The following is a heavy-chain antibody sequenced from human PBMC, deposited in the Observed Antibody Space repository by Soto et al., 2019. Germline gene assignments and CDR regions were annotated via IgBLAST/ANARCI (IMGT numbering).Heavy chain of an antibody. CDR1: GDSISSSSYY. D-gene: IGHD6-13*01. CDR2: IYYSGST. V-gene: IGHV4-39*01. CDR3: ARLTAAGRGQNYYYYMDV. J-gene: IGHJ6*03. Sequence: QLQLQESGPGLVKPSETLSLTCTVSGDSISSSSYYWGWIRQPPGKGLEWIGSIYYSGSTYYNPSHKSQVAISVYTSKNLFSLKLSSVTAADTAVYYCARLTAAGRGQNYYYYMDVWGKGTTVTVSS.